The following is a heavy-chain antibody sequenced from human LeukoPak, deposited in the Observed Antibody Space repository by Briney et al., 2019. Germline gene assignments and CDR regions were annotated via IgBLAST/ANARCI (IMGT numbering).Heavy chain of an antibody. CDR1: GGSISSGGYY. V-gene: IGHV4-61*02. Sequence: SETLSLTCTVSGGSISSGGYYWSWIRQPAGKGLEWIGRIYTSGSTNYNPSLKSRVTMSVDTSKNQFSLKLSSVTAADTAVYYCAGDYSGSPVHWGQGTLVTVSS. CDR3: AGDYSGSPVH. CDR2: IYTSGST. D-gene: IGHD1-26*01. J-gene: IGHJ4*02.